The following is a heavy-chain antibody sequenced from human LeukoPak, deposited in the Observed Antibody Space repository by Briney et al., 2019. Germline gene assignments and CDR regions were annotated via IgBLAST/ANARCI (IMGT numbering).Heavy chain of an antibody. CDR3: ATPGGYCSSTSCPLDY. J-gene: IGHJ4*02. Sequence: ASVKVSCKASGGTFSSYAISWVRQAPGQGLEWMGGIIPIFGTANYAQKFQGRVTITADKSTSTAYMELSSLRSEDTAAYYCATPGGYCSSTSCPLDYWGQGTLVTVSS. CDR1: GGTFSSYA. CDR2: IIPIFGTA. V-gene: IGHV1-69*06. D-gene: IGHD2-2*01.